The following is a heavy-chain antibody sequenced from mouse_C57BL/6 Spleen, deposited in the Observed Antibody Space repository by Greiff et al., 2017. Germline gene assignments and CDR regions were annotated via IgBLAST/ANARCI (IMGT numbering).Heavy chain of an antibody. D-gene: IGHD2-2*01. CDR3: AKRGGYEGYAMDY. J-gene: IGHJ4*01. Sequence: QVQLKQPGAELVKPGASVKMSCKASGYTFTSYWITWVKQRPGQGLEWIGDIYPGSGSTNYNEKFKSKATLTVDTSSSTAYMQLSSLTSEDSAVYYCAKRGGYEGYAMDYWGQGTSVTVSS. CDR1: GYTFTSYW. CDR2: IYPGSGST. V-gene: IGHV1-55*01.